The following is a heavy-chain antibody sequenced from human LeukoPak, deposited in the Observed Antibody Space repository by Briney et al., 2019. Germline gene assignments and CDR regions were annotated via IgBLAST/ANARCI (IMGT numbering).Heavy chain of an antibody. CDR3: TTDRGYCSGGSCLYYYYYNGMDV. J-gene: IGHJ6*02. D-gene: IGHD2-15*01. CDR1: EFNFDDFA. CDR2: ISWNNNSI. V-gene: IGHV3-9*01. Sequence: GGSLRLSCAASEFNFDDFAMHWVRQAPGKGLEWVSGISWNNNSIAYADSVKGRFTISRDNAKNSLYLQMNSLKTEDTAVYYCTTDRGYCSGGSCLYYYYYNGMDVWGQGTTVTVSS.